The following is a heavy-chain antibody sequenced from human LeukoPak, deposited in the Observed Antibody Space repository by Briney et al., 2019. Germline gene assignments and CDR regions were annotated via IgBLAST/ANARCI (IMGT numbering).Heavy chain of an antibody. CDR1: GYTFTNLD. Sequence: ASVKVSCKASGYTFTNLDINWVRQATGQGLEWMGWMNPNNGITDHAQKFQGRVAMTRDTSTGTAYMELSSPTFEDTAVYYCARGIDAGVDFWGQGTLITVSS. V-gene: IGHV1-8*01. CDR2: MNPNNGIT. J-gene: IGHJ4*02. D-gene: IGHD7-27*01. CDR3: ARGIDAGVDF.